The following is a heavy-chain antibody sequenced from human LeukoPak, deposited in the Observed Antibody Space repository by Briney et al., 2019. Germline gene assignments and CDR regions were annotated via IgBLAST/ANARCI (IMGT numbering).Heavy chain of an antibody. CDR3: ARGPGSGSYFAWFDT. V-gene: IGHV4-39*07. CDR2: INQSGST. CDR1: DGSISSSSYY. Sequence: SETLSLTCTVSDGSISSSSYYWGWIRQPPGKGLEWIGEINQSGSTKYNPSLESRVTISVDTSKNQFSLKLSSMTAADTAVYYCARGPGSGSYFAWFDTWGQGALVTVSS. D-gene: IGHD3-10*01. J-gene: IGHJ5*02.